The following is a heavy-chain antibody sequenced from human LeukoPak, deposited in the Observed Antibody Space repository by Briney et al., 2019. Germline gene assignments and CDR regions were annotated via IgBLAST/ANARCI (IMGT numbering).Heavy chain of an antibody. CDR3: XXXXXSNFLGGMDV. J-gene: IGHJ6*02. V-gene: IGHV3-33*01. CDR2: IWYDGSHK. Sequence: GGSLRLSCAASGFTFRNFGIHWVRQAPGRGLEWVALIWYDGSHKDYVDSVKGRFTISRDNSKNTVDLQMNSLRAEDTAVYYXXXXXXSNFLGGMDVWGQGSTVTVSS. D-gene: IGHD4-11*01. CDR1: GFTFRNFG.